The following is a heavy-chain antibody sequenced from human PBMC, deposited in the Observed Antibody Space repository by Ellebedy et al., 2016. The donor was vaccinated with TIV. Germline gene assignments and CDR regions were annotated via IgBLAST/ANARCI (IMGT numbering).Heavy chain of an antibody. CDR2: IYSSGST. J-gene: IGHJ4*02. V-gene: IGHV4-4*07. CDR1: GGSSNNYY. D-gene: IGHD3-10*01. Sequence: SETLSLTXTVSGGSSNNYYWNWIRQSAGKGLEWIGRIYSSGSTNYSPSLKSRVSMSIDMSKNQFSLKLSSVTAADTAVYYCVRDLRGSGSFAYWGQGILVTVSS. CDR3: VRDLRGSGSFAY.